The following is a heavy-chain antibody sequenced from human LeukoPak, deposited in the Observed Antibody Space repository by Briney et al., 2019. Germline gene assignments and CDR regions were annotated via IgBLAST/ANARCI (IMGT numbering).Heavy chain of an antibody. V-gene: IGHV2-5*01. CDR1: GFSLSTSGVG. CDR3: AHRRLGDPGRGNWFDP. Sequence: SGPTLVKPTQTLTLTCTFSGFSLSTSGVGVGWIRQPPGKALEWLALIYWNDDKRYSPSLKSRLTITKDTSKNQVVLTMTNMDPVDTATYYCAHRRLGDPGRGNWFDPWGQGTLVTVSS. D-gene: IGHD3-16*01. J-gene: IGHJ5*02. CDR2: IYWNDDK.